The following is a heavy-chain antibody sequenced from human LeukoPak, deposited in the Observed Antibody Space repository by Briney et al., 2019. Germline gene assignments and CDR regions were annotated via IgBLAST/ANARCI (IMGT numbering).Heavy chain of an antibody. CDR3: ARGGSAYYYDSSGVYYFDY. D-gene: IGHD3-22*01. CDR2: IYYSGST. V-gene: IGHV4-59*01. CDR1: GGSIRSYY. Sequence: SETLSLTCTVSGGSIRSYYWTWIRQPPGKGLEWIGYIYYSGSTNYNPSLKSRVTISVDTSKNQFSLKLSSVTAADTAVYYCARGGSAYYYDSSGVYYFDYWGQGTLVTVSS. J-gene: IGHJ4*02.